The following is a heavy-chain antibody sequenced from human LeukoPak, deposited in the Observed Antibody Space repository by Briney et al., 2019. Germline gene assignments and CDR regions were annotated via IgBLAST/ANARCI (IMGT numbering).Heavy chain of an antibody. CDR3: ARDVWGPDY. J-gene: IGHJ4*02. CDR1: GFTFISYW. V-gene: IGHV3-7*01. D-gene: IGHD3-16*01. CDR2: IKQDGSEK. Sequence: GGSLRLSCAASGFTFISYWMSWVRQAPGKGLEWVANIKQDGSEKYYVDSVKGRFTISRDNAKNSLYLQMDSLRVEDTAIYYCARDVWGPDYWGQGTLVTVSS.